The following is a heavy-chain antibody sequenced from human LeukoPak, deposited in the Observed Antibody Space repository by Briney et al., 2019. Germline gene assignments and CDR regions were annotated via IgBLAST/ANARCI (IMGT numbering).Heavy chain of an antibody. CDR1: GFTFSSYS. D-gene: IGHD5-24*01. CDR3: ARDFRDGMDV. J-gene: IGHJ6*02. Sequence: GGSLRLSCAAFGFTFSSYSMNWVRQAPGKGLEWVSSISSSSSYIYYADSVKGRFTISRDNAKNSLYLQMNSLRAEDTAVYYCARDFRDGMDVWGQGTTVTVSS. CDR2: ISSSSSYI. V-gene: IGHV3-21*01.